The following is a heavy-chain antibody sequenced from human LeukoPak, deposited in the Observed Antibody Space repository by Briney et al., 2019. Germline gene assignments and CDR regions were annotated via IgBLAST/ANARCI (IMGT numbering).Heavy chain of an antibody. J-gene: IGHJ4*02. CDR3: ARDRRCSASDCTPGDDFDY. CDR2: IKRGRYIT. CDR1: IFTLRLWW. V-gene: IGHV3-74*01. D-gene: IGHD5-12*01. Sequence: PGGSLRLLCTASIFTLRLWWVHGPRRSRGRGGVWVSCIKRGRYITTYAVCVGRRFTIYRHNAKHTVPVQVKSQRAGDTGVYYCARDRRCSASDCTPGDDFDYWGQGTLVTVSS.